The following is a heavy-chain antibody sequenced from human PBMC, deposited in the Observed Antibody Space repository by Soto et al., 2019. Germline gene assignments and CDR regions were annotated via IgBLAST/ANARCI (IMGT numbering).Heavy chain of an antibody. V-gene: IGHV1-69*12. CDR3: AIPPVAILTGYLEGWFDP. CDR2: IIPIFGTA. CDR1: GGTFSSYA. J-gene: IGHJ5*02. D-gene: IGHD3-9*01. Sequence: QVQLVQSGAEVKKPGSSVKVSCKASGGTFSSYAISWVRQAPGQGLEWMGGIIPIFGTANYAQKFQGRVTITADESTSTAYMELSSLRSEDTAVYYCAIPPVAILTGYLEGWFDPWGQGTLVTVSS.